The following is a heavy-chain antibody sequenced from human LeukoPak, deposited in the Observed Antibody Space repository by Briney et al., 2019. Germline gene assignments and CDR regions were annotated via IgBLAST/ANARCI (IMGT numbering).Heavy chain of an antibody. CDR3: ASTYYDFWSGYPWNY. CDR2: INHSGST. V-gene: IGHV4-34*01. CDR1: GGSFSGYY. D-gene: IGHD3-3*01. Sequence: SETLSLTCAVYGGSFSGYYWSWIRQPPGKGLEWIGEINHSGSTNYNPSLKSRVTISVDTSKNQFSLKLSSVTAADTAVYCCASTYYDFWSGYPWNYWGQGTLVTVSS. J-gene: IGHJ4*02.